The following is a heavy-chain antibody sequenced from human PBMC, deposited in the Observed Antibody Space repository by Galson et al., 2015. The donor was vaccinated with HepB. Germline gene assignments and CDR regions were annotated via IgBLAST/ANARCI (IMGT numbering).Heavy chain of an antibody. CDR1: GFIFSKHW. V-gene: IGHV3-7*03. J-gene: IGHJ4*02. CDR3: ARDIFATVED. D-gene: IGHD3-3*01. CDR2: INPDGNER. Sequence: SLRLSCAASGFIFSKHWVIWVRQAPGKGPEWVATINPDGNERYYVDSVKGRFTISRDNAQQSFYLQMNNLRVEDTAVYYCARDIFATVEDWGQGTLVTVSS.